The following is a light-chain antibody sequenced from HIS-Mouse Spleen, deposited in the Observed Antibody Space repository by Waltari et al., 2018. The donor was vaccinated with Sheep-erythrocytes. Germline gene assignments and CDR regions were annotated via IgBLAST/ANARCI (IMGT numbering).Light chain of an antibody. CDR3: QQSYSTPYT. CDR2: AAS. Sequence: DIQMTQSPSSLSASVGDRVTITCRASQSISSYLNWYQQKPGKAPKLLIYAASSLQSGVPSRFSGSGSRTDFTLTISSLPPEDFATYDCQQSYSTPYTFGQGTKLEIK. J-gene: IGKJ2*01. CDR1: QSISSY. V-gene: IGKV1-39*01.